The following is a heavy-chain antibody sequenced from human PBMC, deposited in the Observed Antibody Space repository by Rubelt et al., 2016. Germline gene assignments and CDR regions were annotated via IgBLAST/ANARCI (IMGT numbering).Heavy chain of an antibody. CDR1: GGSISSYY. V-gene: IGHV4-4*07. Sequence: QVQLQESGPGLVKPSETLSLTCTVSGGSISSYYWSWIRQPAGKGLEWIGRIYTSGSTNYNPSLKSRVTISTDTSKTQFSLKLSSVTAADTAVYYCARDTSSYYDSSGSFDIWGQGTMVTVSS. D-gene: IGHD3-22*01. CDR2: IYTSGST. CDR3: ARDTSSYYDSSGSFDI. J-gene: IGHJ3*02.